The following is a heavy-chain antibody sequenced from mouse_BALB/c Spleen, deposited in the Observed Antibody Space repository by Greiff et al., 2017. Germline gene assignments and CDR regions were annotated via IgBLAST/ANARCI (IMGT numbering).Heavy chain of an antibody. Sequence: EVKLVESGGGLVKPGGSLKLSCAASGFTFSSYAMSWVRQTPEKRLEWVASISSGGSTYYPDSVKGRFTISRDNARNILYLQMSSLRSEDTAMYYCARGGGVLPIYAMDYWGQGTSVTVSS. D-gene: IGHD2-1*01. CDR3: ARGGGVLPIYAMDY. J-gene: IGHJ4*01. CDR1: GFTFSSYA. CDR2: ISSGGST. V-gene: IGHV5-6-5*01.